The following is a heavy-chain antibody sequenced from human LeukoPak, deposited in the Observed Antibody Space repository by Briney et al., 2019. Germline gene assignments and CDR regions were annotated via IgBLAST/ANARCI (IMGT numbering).Heavy chain of an antibody. V-gene: IGHV3-30*02. Sequence: PGGSLRLSCAASGFTFSSYGMHWVRQAPGKGLEWVAFIRYDGSNKYYADSVKGRFTISRDNSKNTLYLQMNSLRVEDTAVYYCAKVFYSGTYYVSSGAFDIWGQGTKVTVSS. J-gene: IGHJ3*02. CDR1: GFTFSSYG. CDR2: IRYDGSNK. CDR3: AKVFYSGTYYVSSGAFDI. D-gene: IGHD1-26*01.